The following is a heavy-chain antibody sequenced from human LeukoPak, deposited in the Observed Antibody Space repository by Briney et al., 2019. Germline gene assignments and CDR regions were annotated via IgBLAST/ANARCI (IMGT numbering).Heavy chain of an antibody. V-gene: IGHV4-59*01. CDR3: ARSVVAATMYGMDV. Sequence: SETLSLTCTVSGGSISSYYWSWIRQPPGKGLEWIGYIYYSGSTNYNPSLKSRVTISVDTSKNQFSLKLSSVTAADTAVYYCARSVVAATMYGMDVWGQGTTVTVSS. J-gene: IGHJ6*02. D-gene: IGHD2-15*01. CDR1: GGSISSYY. CDR2: IYYSGST.